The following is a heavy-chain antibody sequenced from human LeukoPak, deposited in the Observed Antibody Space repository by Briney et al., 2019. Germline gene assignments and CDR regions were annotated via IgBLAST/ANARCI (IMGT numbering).Heavy chain of an antibody. Sequence: GGSLRLSCAASGFTFSSSNMHWVRQAPGKGLEWVSFISGTSTAIIYADSVKGRFTISRDIGRKSLYLQMNSLSDEDTAVYYFARGGGRSYSDAFGIWGQGTVVTVSS. CDR2: ISGTSTAI. D-gene: IGHD1-26*01. CDR1: GFTFSSSN. J-gene: IGHJ3*02. V-gene: IGHV3-48*02. CDR3: ARGGGRSYSDAFGI.